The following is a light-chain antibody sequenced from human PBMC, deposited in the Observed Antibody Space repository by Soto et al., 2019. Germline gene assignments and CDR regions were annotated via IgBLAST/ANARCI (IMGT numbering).Light chain of an antibody. Sequence: DIQLTQSPSFLSASVGDRVTITCRASQGISSYLAWYQQKPGKAPKVLMYAASTLQRGVPSRFSGSGSGTEFTLTISSLQSEDFAEYHCQQYNNWPQTFGQGTKVDIK. CDR1: QGISSY. V-gene: IGKV1-9*01. CDR2: AAS. CDR3: QQYNNWPQT. J-gene: IGKJ1*01.